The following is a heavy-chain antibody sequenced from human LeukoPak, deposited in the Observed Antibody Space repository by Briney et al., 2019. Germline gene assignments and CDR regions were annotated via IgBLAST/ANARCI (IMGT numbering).Heavy chain of an antibody. CDR2: ISYDGSNK. J-gene: IGHJ3*02. V-gene: IGHV3-30-3*01. CDR1: GFTFSSYA. D-gene: IGHD2-2*02. CDR3: ASYLIIVVPAATPRDI. Sequence: PGGSLRLSCAASGFTFSSYAMHWVRQAPGKGLEWVAVISYDGSNKYYADSVKGRFTISRDNSKNTLYLQMNSLRAEDTAVYYCASYLIIVVPAATPRDIWGQGTMVTVSS.